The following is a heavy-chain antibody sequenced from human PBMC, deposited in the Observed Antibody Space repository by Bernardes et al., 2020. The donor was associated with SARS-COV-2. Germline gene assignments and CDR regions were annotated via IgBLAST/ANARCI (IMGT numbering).Heavy chain of an antibody. D-gene: IGHD3-10*01. J-gene: IGHJ3*01. CDR1: GFSLSTSGVG. CDR3: GHGGIRSGSYAFDL. V-gene: IGHV2-5*01. CDR2: IFWSDDK. Sequence: SGPTLVKPTQTLTLTCTFSGFSLSTSGVGVGWIRQPPGKALEWLGLIFWSDDKRYSPSLKSRLTITKDTSNNQVVLTMTNMDPVDTATYYCGHGGIRSGSYAFDLWGQGTMVTVSS.